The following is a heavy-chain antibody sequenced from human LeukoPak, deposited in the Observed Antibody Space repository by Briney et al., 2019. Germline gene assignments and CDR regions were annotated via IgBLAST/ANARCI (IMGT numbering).Heavy chain of an antibody. CDR3: AKTGSTNPRNDYYYYYYMDV. V-gene: IGHV1-2*02. D-gene: IGHD2-2*01. CDR2: INPNSGGT. Sequence: ASVKVSCKASGYTFTGYYMHWVRQAPGQGLEWMGWINPNSGGTNYAQKFQGRVTMTRDTSISTAYMELSRLRSDDTAVYYCAKTGSTNPRNDYYYYYYMDVWGKGTTVTVSS. J-gene: IGHJ6*03. CDR1: GYTFTGYY.